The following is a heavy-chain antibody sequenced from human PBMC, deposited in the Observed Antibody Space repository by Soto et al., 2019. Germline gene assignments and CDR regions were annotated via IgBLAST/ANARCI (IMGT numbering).Heavy chain of an antibody. CDR1: GFTFSSYW. CDR3: SRGGCYGDPPRAFVI. V-gene: IGHV3-7*01. D-gene: IGHD2-15*01. Sequence: GGSLRLSCAASGFTFSSYWMSWVRQAPGKGLEWVANIKQDGSEKYYVDSVKGRFTISRDNAKNSLYLQMNSQRAEDTAVYYCSRGGCYGDPPRAFVIWEQGTLDTVSS. J-gene: IGHJ3*02. CDR2: IKQDGSEK.